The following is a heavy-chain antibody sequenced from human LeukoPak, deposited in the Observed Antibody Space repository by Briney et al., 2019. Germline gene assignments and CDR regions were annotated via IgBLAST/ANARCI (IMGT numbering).Heavy chain of an antibody. CDR2: ISNSGSTI. V-gene: IGHV3-11*01. CDR1: GFTFSDYY. D-gene: IGHD1-26*01. CDR3: ARAPKFRLVGVPKGPFDP. J-gene: IGHJ5*02. Sequence: GGSLRLSCAASGFTFSDYYMSWIRQAPGKGLEWVSYISNSGSTIYYADSVKGRFFISRDNAKNSLYLQMNSLRAEDTAVYYCARAPKFRLVGVPKGPFDPWGQGTLVTVSS.